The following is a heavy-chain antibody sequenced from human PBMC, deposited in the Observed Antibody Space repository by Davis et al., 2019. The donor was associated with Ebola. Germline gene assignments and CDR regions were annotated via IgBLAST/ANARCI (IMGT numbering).Heavy chain of an antibody. J-gene: IGHJ6*02. Sequence: PGGSLRLSCAASGFTVSSNYMSWVRQAPGKGLDWVSIIYSGGSTDYADSVKGRFTISRDNAKNSLYLQMNSLRDEDTAVYYCARVRWELRDSYGMDVWGQGTTVTVSS. CDR2: IYSGGST. CDR3: ARVRWELRDSYGMDV. V-gene: IGHV3-53*01. D-gene: IGHD1-26*01. CDR1: GFTVSSNY.